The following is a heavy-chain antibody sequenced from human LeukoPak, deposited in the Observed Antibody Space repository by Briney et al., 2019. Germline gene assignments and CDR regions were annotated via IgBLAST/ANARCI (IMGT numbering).Heavy chain of an antibody. CDR2: IKTKTEGETI. Sequence: GGSLRLSCAASGFSFSNSYMTWVRQAPGKGLEWVGRIKTKTEGETIHYAAPVKGRFTISRDDSKDTLYLQMNSLKTEDTAVYYCTTGLRWFQPIDYWGQGSLVTVSS. D-gene: IGHD4-23*01. J-gene: IGHJ4*02. V-gene: IGHV3-15*01. CDR1: GFSFSNSY. CDR3: TTGLRWFQPIDY.